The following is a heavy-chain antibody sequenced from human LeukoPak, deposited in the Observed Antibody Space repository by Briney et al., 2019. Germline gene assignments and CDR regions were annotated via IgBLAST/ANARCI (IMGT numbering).Heavy chain of an antibody. J-gene: IGHJ6*02. CDR1: GYSFTSYW. CDR2: IYPGDSDT. V-gene: IGHV5-51*01. CDR3: ARRSGVVNFYYYYGMDV. D-gene: IGHD3-3*01. Sequence: GESLKISCKGSGYSFTSYWIGWVRQMPGKGLEWMGIIYPGDSDTRYSPSFQGQVTISADKSISTAYLQWSSLKASDTAMYYCARRSGVVNFYYYYGMDVWGQGTTVTVSS.